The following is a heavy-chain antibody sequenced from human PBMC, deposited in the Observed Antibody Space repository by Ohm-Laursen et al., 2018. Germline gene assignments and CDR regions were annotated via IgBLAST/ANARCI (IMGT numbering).Heavy chain of an antibody. J-gene: IGHJ4*02. CDR3: ARRSGYTIDY. D-gene: IGHD3-3*01. V-gene: IGHV1-2*02. Sequence: GASVKVSCKASGYTFTGYYMHWVRQAPGQGLEWMGWINPNSGGTNYAQKLQGRVTMTTDTSTSTVYMELSSLRSEDTAVYYCARRSGYTIDYWGQGTLVTVSS. CDR1: GYTFTGYY. CDR2: INPNSGGT.